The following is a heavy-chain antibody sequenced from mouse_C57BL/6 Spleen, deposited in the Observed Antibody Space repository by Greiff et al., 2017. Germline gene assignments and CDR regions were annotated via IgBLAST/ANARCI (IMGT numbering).Heavy chain of an antibody. V-gene: IGHV14-1*01. CDR3: ATHYGSSYDFDY. J-gene: IGHJ2*01. CDR1: GFNIKDYY. D-gene: IGHD1-1*01. Sequence: EVQLQQSGAELVRPGASVKLSCTASGFNIKDYYMHWVKQRPEQGLEWIGRFDPEDGDTEYAPKFQGKATMTADTSSNTAYLQLSSLTSENTAVYYCATHYGSSYDFDYWGQGTTLTVSS. CDR2: FDPEDGDT.